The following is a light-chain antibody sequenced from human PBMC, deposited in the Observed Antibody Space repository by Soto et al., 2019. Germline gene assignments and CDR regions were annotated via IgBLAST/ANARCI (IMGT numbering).Light chain of an antibody. Sequence: DIRMTQSPSTLSVSLGDRVTITCRASQSISNWLAWYQQKKGKAPKLLIYDASSLESGVPSRFSGSGSGTEFPLTISSLQPDDFATYYCQQYNSYWGTFGQGTRWIS. CDR2: DAS. V-gene: IGKV1-5*01. CDR3: QQYNSYWGT. CDR1: QSISNW. J-gene: IGKJ1*01.